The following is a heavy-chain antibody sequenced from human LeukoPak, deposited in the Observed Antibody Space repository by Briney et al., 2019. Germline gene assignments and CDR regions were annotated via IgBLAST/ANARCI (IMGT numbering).Heavy chain of an antibody. CDR3: ARGPPKTYYYGSGRISGHDY. V-gene: IGHV3-74*01. J-gene: IGHJ4*02. D-gene: IGHD3-10*01. Sequence: GVSLRLFCASSGFTFSSYWMHWVRHAPGKGLVWVSRINSDGSSTIYADSVKRRFTISRDNAKNTLYLQMNSLRDEERAVYYCARGPPKTYYYGSGRISGHDYWGQGTLVSVCS. CDR1: GFTFSSYW. CDR2: INSDGSST.